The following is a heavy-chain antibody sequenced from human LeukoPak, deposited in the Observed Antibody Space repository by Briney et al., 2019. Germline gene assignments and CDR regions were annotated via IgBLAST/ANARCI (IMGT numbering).Heavy chain of an antibody. J-gene: IGHJ6*03. CDR2: IIPIFGTA. D-gene: IGHD1-26*01. V-gene: IGHV1-69*05. CDR1: GGTFSSYA. Sequence: ASVKVSCKASGGTFSSYAISWVRQAPGQGLEWTGGIIPIFGTANYAQKFQGRVTITTDESTSTAYMELSSLRSEDTAVYYCARDRKSRNIVGANFYYYYYMDVWGKGTTVTVSS. CDR3: ARDRKSRNIVGANFYYYYYMDV.